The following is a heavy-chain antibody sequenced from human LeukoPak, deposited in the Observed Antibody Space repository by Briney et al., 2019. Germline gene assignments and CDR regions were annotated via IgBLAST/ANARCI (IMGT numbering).Heavy chain of an antibody. D-gene: IGHD3-16*01. V-gene: IGHV4-61*01. CDR2: IYYSGST. Sequence: SETLSLTCTVSGGSVSSGSYYWSWIRQPPGKGLEWIGYIYYSGSTNYNPSLKSRVTISVDTSKNQFSLKLSSVTAADTAVYYCAGVRDYVWGSFGAFDIWGQGTMVTVSS. J-gene: IGHJ3*02. CDR3: AGVRDYVWGSFGAFDI. CDR1: GGSVSSGSYY.